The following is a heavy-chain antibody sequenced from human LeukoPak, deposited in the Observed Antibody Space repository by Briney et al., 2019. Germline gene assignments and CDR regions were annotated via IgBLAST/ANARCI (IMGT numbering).Heavy chain of an antibody. CDR3: ARDSGVGSIYWYFDL. V-gene: IGHV3-30-3*01. CDR1: GFTFSSYA. D-gene: IGHD1-26*01. CDR2: ISYDGSNK. Sequence: GRSLRLSCAASGFTFSSYAMHWVRQAPGKGLEWVAVISYDGSNKYYADSVKGRFTISRDNSKNTLYLQMNSLRAEDTAVYYCARDSGVGSIYWYFDLWGRGTLVTVSS. J-gene: IGHJ2*01.